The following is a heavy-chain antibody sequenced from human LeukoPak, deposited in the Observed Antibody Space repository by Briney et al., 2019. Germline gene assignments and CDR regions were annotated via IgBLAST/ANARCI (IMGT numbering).Heavy chain of an antibody. Sequence: PGGSLRLSCAASGFTFTSYSMNWVRQAPGKGLEWVPSVSSDSNYIFYVDSVKGRFTISRDNGKNLLYLQMNSLRAEDRAVYYCARGEEWMDVWGKGTTVTVSS. CDR3: ARGEEWMDV. J-gene: IGHJ6*04. V-gene: IGHV3-21*01. D-gene: IGHD3-3*01. CDR2: VSSDSNYI. CDR1: GFTFTSYS.